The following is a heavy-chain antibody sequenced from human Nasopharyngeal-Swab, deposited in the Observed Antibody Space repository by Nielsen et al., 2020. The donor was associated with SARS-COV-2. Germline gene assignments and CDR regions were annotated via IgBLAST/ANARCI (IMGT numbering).Heavy chain of an antibody. D-gene: IGHD3-22*01. CDR2: ITSSGSTI. J-gene: IGHJ6*02. V-gene: IGHV3-11*01. CDR3: ARAYSDTYYYYSYTMDV. Sequence: VRQMPGKGLEWVSYITSSGSTIYYADSVEGRFTISRDNAKNSLYLQMNSLRAEDTAVYYCARAYSDTYYYYSYTMDVWGQGTTVTVSS.